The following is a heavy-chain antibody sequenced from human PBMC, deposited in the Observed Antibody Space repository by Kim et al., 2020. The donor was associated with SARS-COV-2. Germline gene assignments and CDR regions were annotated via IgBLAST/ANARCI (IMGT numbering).Heavy chain of an antibody. D-gene: IGHD6-13*01. Sequence: GGSLRLSCAASGFTFSDYYMTWIRQAPGRGLEWVSYISGSGSDINYADSVKGRFTISRDNAKKSLYLQMNSLRVEDTAVYYCSRDPRRVDYWGQGTLVTVSS. J-gene: IGHJ4*02. V-gene: IGHV3-11*01. CDR1: GFTFSDYY. CDR3: SRDPRRVDY. CDR2: ISGSGSDI.